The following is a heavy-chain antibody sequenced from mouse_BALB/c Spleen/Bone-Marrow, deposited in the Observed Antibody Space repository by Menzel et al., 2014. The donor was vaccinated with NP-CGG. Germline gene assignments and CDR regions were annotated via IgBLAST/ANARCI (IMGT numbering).Heavy chain of an antibody. D-gene: IGHD1-1*01. V-gene: IGHV3-8*02. J-gene: IGHJ2*01. Sequence: VQLQQSGPSLVKPSQTLSLTCSVTGDSITSGYWNWIRKFPGNKLEYMGYISYSGSTYYNPSLKSRISITRDTSKNQYYLQLNSVTTEATATYYCARYYGSTYGYYFDYWGQGTTLTVSS. CDR3: ARYYGSTYGYYFDY. CDR1: GDSITSGY. CDR2: ISYSGST.